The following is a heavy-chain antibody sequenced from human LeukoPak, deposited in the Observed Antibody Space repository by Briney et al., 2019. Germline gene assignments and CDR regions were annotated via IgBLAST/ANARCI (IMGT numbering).Heavy chain of an antibody. J-gene: IGHJ4*02. CDR3: ARHEIQLRYFDY. CDR1: GVSTSSYH. Sequence: SETLSLTCTVSGVSTSSYHWSWIRQPPGKGLEWIGYIYYSGSTNYNPSLKSRLTISVDTSKNQFSLKLSPVTAADTAVYYCARHEIQLRYFDYWGQGTLVTVSS. CDR2: IYYSGST. V-gene: IGHV4-59*08. D-gene: IGHD5-18*01.